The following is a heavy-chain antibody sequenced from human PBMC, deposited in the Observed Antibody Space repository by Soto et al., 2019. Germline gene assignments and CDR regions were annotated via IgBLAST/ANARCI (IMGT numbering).Heavy chain of an antibody. CDR1: GFTFSSYA. Sequence: EVQLLESGGGLVQPGGSLRLSCAASGFTFSSYAMSWVRQAPGKGLEWVSAISGSGGSTYYADSVKGRFTISRDNSKNTLYLQMNSLRAEDTAVYYCAKTYYDFWSGYYTGRGDGLINHGMDVWGQGTTVTVSS. D-gene: IGHD3-3*01. CDR3: AKTYYDFWSGYYTGRGDGLINHGMDV. V-gene: IGHV3-23*01. CDR2: ISGSGGST. J-gene: IGHJ6*02.